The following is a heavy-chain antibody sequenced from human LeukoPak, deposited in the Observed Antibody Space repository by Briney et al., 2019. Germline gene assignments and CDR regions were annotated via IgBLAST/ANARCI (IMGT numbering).Heavy chain of an antibody. CDR2: ISYDGSNK. CDR3: ARKFDSSSWYRGGGYYFDY. J-gene: IGHJ4*02. V-gene: IGHV3-30-3*01. D-gene: IGHD6-13*01. CDR1: GFTFSSYA. Sequence: GGSLRLSCAASGFTFSSYAMHWVRQAPGKGLEWVAVISYDGSNKYYADSVKGRFTISRDNSKNTLYLQMNSLRAEDTAVYYCARKFDSSSWYRGGGYYFDYWGQGTLVTVSS.